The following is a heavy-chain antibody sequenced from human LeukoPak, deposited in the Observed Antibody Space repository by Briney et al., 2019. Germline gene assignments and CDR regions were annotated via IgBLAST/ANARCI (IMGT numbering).Heavy chain of an antibody. CDR1: GVSFSGYY. V-gene: IGHV4-34*01. Sequence: SETLSLTCAVYGVSFSGYYWSWIRQPPGKGLEWIGEINHSGSTNYNPSLKSRVTISVDTSKNQFSLKLSSVTAADTAVYYCARAPHMTAAGTRYFDYWGQGTLVTVSS. CDR2: INHSGST. CDR3: ARAPHMTAAGTRYFDY. J-gene: IGHJ4*02. D-gene: IGHD6-13*01.